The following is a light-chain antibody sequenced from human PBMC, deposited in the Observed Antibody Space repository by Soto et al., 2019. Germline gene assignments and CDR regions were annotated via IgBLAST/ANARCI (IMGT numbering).Light chain of an antibody. CDR2: SYE. V-gene: IGLV1-44*01. CDR1: SSNLGNNT. Sequence: QSVLTQPPSASGTPGQRVTISCSTSSSNLGNNTVNWYQHVPGTAPKLLIYSYEQRPSGVPDRISSSKSGTSASLTISGLQSEDEADYYCAAWDASLDGYVFGTGTRSPS. CDR3: AAWDASLDGYV. J-gene: IGLJ1*01.